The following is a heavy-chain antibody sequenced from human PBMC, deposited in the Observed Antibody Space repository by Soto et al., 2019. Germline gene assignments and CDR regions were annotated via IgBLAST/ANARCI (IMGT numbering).Heavy chain of an antibody. D-gene: IGHD6-19*01. Sequence: ESGGGLVQPGGSLRLSCAASGFTFSSYDMHWVRQATGKGLEWVSAIGTAGDPYYPGSVKGRFTISRENAKNSLYLQMNSLRAGDTAVYYCARGSIAVAGKTPSNWEDGMDVWGQGTTVTVSS. CDR2: IGTAGDP. J-gene: IGHJ6*02. V-gene: IGHV3-13*05. CDR1: GFTFSSYD. CDR3: ARGSIAVAGKTPSNWEDGMDV.